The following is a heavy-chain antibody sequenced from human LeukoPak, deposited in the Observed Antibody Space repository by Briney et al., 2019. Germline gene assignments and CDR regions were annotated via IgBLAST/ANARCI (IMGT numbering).Heavy chain of an antibody. V-gene: IGHV1-2*02. CDR2: INPNSGGT. CDR3: ARGTGEGYSYGRYYFDY. D-gene: IGHD5-18*01. CDR1: GYTFIDYY. Sequence: ASVKVSCKGSGYTFIDYYMHWVRQAPGQGLEWMGWINPNSGGTNYAQKFQGRVTMTRDTSISTAYMELSRLRSDDTAVYYCARGTGEGYSYGRYYFDYWGQGTLVTVSS. J-gene: IGHJ4*02.